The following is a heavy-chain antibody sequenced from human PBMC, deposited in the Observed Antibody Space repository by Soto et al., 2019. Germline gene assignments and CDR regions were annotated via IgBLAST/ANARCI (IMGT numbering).Heavy chain of an antibody. V-gene: IGHV4-39*01. CDR3: MLGSGWKDFDY. J-gene: IGHJ4*02. CDR2: IYYTGST. CDR1: DGSITSSSYY. Sequence: SETLSLTCTVSDGSITSSSYYWGWIRQPPGKGLEWIGSIYYTGSTYYNPSLKSRVTISVDTSKNQFSLKLRSVTAADTAVYYCMLGSGWKDFDYWGQGTLVTVSS. D-gene: IGHD3-22*01.